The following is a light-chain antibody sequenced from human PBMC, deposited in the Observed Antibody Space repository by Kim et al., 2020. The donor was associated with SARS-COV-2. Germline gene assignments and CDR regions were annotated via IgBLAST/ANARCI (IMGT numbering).Light chain of an antibody. J-gene: IGLJ2*01. CDR2: RDK. V-gene: IGLV3-9*01. CDR1: NNENKN. Sequence: AQEQTAHIPCGGKNNENKNVHWSHQRPGQAPVLVMYRDKKRPSGIPERLSGSNSGDTATLTISRVEAGDEGEYYCQVWDSRAVVFGGGTKLAVL. CDR3: QVWDSRAVV.